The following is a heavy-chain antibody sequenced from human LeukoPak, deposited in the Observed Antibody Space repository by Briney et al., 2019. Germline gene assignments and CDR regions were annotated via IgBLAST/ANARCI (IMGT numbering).Heavy chain of an antibody. D-gene: IGHD3-10*01. J-gene: IGHJ4*02. CDR2: ISGCGGST. Sequence: GGSLRLSCAASGFTFSSYAMRWVRQASGKGLEWVSSISGCGGSTYYADSVKGRFTISRDNSKNTLYLQMNSLRAEDTAVYYCAKDWDYYGSGSYSDYWGQGTLVTVSS. CDR1: GFTFSSYA. V-gene: IGHV3-23*01. CDR3: AKDWDYYGSGSYSDY.